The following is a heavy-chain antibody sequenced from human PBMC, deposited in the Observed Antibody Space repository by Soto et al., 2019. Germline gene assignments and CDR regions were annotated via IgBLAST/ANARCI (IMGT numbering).Heavy chain of an antibody. V-gene: IGHV3-9*01. CDR3: VKDISGRGSYYYYYGMDV. Sequence: GGSLRLSCAASGFTFDDYAMHWVRQAPGKGLEWVSGISWNSANMNYVGSVKARFTISRDNAKHSLSLQMNSLREEDTALYYCVKDISGRGSYYYYYGMDVWGQGTTVTVSS. J-gene: IGHJ6*02. CDR1: GFTFDDYA. CDR2: ISWNSANM. D-gene: IGHD3-16*01.